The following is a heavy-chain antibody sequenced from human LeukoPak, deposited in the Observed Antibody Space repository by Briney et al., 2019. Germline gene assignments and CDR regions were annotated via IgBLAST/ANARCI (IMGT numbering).Heavy chain of an antibody. Sequence: GGSLRLSCAASGFTFSSYSMHWVRQAPGKGLEWVSSISTSSYYIYYADSVKGRFTISRDNAKNSLYLQMNSLRAEDTAVYYCAKERGYFSGFDYWGQGTLVTVSS. CDR3: AKERGYFSGFDY. V-gene: IGHV3-21*01. D-gene: IGHD5-12*01. J-gene: IGHJ4*02. CDR1: GFTFSSYS. CDR2: ISTSSYYI.